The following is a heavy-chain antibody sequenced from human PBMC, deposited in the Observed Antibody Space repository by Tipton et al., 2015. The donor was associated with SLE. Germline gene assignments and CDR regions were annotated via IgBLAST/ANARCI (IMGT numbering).Heavy chain of an antibody. CDR3: ARDRWEPGIDP. J-gene: IGHJ5*02. CDR1: GYSISSGYY. CDR2: IYYSGST. V-gene: IGHV4-38-2*02. D-gene: IGHD1-26*01. Sequence: TLSLTCAVYGYSISSGYYWGWIRQPPGKGLEWIGYIYYSGSTNYNPSLKSRVTTSVDTSKNQFSLKLSSVTAADTAVYYCARDRWEPGIDPWGQGTLVTVSS.